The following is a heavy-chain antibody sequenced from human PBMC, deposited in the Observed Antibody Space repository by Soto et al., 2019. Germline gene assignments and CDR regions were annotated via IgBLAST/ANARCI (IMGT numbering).Heavy chain of an antibody. V-gene: IGHV1-18*01. CDR2: IRAYNGNT. CDR3: ARDGVLWFGELLNFHY. J-gene: IGHJ4*02. D-gene: IGHD3-10*01. CDR1: GYSFTSYG. Sequence: QVQLVQSGAEVKKPGASVKVSCKASGYSFTSYGISWVRQAPGQGLEWMGWIRAYNGNTNYAQKLQGRVTMTTDTSTSTAYMELRGLRSDGTDVYYCARDGVLWFGELLNFHYWGQGTLVTVSS.